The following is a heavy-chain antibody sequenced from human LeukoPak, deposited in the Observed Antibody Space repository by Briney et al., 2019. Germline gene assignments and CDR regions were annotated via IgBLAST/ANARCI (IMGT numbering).Heavy chain of an antibody. V-gene: IGHV1-69*05. D-gene: IGHD3-22*01. J-gene: IGHJ4*02. CDR2: IIPIFGTA. CDR1: GGTFSSYA. CDR3: ARTYYYDSSGYYTFDY. Sequence: EASVKVSCKASGGTFSSYAISWVRQAPGQGLEWMERIIPIFGTANYAQKFQGRVTITTDESTSTAYMELSSLRSEDTAVYYCARTYYYDSSGYYTFDYWGQGTLVTVSS.